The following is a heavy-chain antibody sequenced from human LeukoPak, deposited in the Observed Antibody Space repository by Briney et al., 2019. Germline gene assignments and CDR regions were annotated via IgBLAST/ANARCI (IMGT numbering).Heavy chain of an antibody. CDR2: IYSGGST. Sequence: GGSLRLSCAASGFTVSSNYMSWVRQAPGKGLEWVSVIYSGGSTYYADSVKGRFTISRDNTKNTLYLQMNSLRAADTAVYYCARIDSSGYNIDYWGQGSLVTVSS. V-gene: IGHV3-53*01. D-gene: IGHD3-22*01. CDR3: ARIDSSGYNIDY. J-gene: IGHJ4*01. CDR1: GFTVSSNY.